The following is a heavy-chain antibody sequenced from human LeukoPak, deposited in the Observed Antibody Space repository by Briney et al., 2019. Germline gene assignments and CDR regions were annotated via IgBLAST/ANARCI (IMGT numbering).Heavy chain of an antibody. CDR2: TIPIFGTA. D-gene: IGHD3-3*01. CDR3: ARGLRFLRNYNMDV. Sequence: GASVKVSCKASGGTFSSYAISWVRQAPGQGLEWMGGTIPIFGTANYAQKFQGRVTITADESTSTAYMELSSLRSEDTAVYYCARGLRFLRNYNMDVWGIGTTVTISS. J-gene: IGHJ6*04. V-gene: IGHV1-69*13. CDR1: GGTFSSYA.